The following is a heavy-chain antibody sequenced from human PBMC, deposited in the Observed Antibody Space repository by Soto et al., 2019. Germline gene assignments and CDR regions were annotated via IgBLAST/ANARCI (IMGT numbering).Heavy chain of an antibody. CDR3: ARGAVVLRYFDWLPTSYYYYYGMDV. Sequence: SQTLSLTCAISGDSVSSNSAAWNWIRQSPSRGLEWLGRTYYRSKWYNDYAVSVKSRITINPDTSKNQFSLQLNSVTPEDTAVYYCARGAVVLRYFDWLPTSYYYYYGMDVWGQGTTVTVS. CDR2: TYYRSKWYN. J-gene: IGHJ6*02. V-gene: IGHV6-1*01. CDR1: GDSVSSNSAA. D-gene: IGHD3-9*01.